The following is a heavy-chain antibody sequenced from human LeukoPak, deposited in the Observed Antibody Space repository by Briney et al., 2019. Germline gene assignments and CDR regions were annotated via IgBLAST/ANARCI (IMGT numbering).Heavy chain of an antibody. CDR1: GGSISSYY. CDR2: IYTSGST. Sequence: SETLSLTCTVSGGSISSYYWSWIRQPAGKGLEWIGRIYTSGSTNYNPSLKSRVTMSVDTSKNQFSLKLSSVTAADMAVYYCARGPWIQLWRTNWFDPWGQGTLVTVSS. J-gene: IGHJ5*02. CDR3: ARGPWIQLWRTNWFDP. D-gene: IGHD5-18*01. V-gene: IGHV4-4*07.